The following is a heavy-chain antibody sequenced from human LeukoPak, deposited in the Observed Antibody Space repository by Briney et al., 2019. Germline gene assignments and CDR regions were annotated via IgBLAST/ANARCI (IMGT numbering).Heavy chain of an antibody. V-gene: IGHV4-31*03. CDR2: IYYSGST. J-gene: IGHJ4*02. D-gene: IGHD5-18*01. CDR1: GGSISSGGYY. CDR3: ARGPHTSTAMVTDYFDY. Sequence: SETLSLTCTVSGGSISSGGYYWSWIRQHPGKGLEWIGYIYYSGSTYYNPSLKSRVTISVDTSKNQFSLKLSSVTAAVTAVYYCARGPHTSTAMVTDYFDYWGQGTLVTVSS.